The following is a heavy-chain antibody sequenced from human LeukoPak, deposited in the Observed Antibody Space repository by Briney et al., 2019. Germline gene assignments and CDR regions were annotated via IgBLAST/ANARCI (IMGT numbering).Heavy chain of an antibody. CDR3: AKALGNYDFWSGFPLDAFDI. CDR1: GFIFSNYA. Sequence: GGSLRLSCAASGFIFSNYAMSWVRQAPGKGLEWVSAISGSGGRTYFADSVKGRFTISRDNSKNTLYLQMNSLRAEDTAVYYCAKALGNYDFWSGFPLDAFDIWGQGTMVTVSS. V-gene: IGHV3-23*01. CDR2: ISGSGGRT. J-gene: IGHJ3*02. D-gene: IGHD3-3*01.